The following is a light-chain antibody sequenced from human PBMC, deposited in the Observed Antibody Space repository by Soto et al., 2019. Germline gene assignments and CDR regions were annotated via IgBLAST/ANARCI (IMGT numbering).Light chain of an antibody. J-gene: IGKJ1*01. CDR3: QQYNSYSWT. V-gene: IGKV1-8*01. CDR2: DAS. Sequence: AIRMTQSPSSFSASTGDRVTITCRASQGISSYLAWYQQKPGEAPKLLIYDASALPRGVPSRFSGSGSGTEFTLTISSLQPDDFATYYCQQYNSYSWTFGQGTKVDIK. CDR1: QGISSY.